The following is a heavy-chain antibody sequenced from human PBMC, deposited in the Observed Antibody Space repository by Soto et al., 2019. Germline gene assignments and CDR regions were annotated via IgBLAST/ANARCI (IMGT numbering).Heavy chain of an antibody. J-gene: IGHJ4*02. Sequence: VQLVESGGGVVQPGRSLRLSCAASGFTFSDYAMHWVRQAPGKGLEWVAVVSHDGRNTHYADSVKGRFTISRDSSKKTVSREMTSPRAEDTAVYYCSKGGRQWLVKSDFNYWGQGALVTVSS. D-gene: IGHD6-19*01. CDR3: SKGGRQWLVKSDFNY. V-gene: IGHV3-30*18. CDR1: GFTFSDYA. CDR2: VSHDGRNT.